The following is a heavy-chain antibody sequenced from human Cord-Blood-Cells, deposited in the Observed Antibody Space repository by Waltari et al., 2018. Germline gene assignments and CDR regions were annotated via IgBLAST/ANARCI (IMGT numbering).Heavy chain of an antibody. Sequence: QVQLVQSGAEVKKPGSSVKVSCKASGGTFSSYAISWVRQAPGQGLEWMGGIIPIFGTANYAKKLQGRVTITADESTSTAYMELSSLRSEDTAVYYCAREPYDYVWGSYRGFDPWGQGTLVTVSS. CDR2: IIPIFGTA. CDR1: GGTFSSYA. V-gene: IGHV1-69*01. D-gene: IGHD3-16*02. CDR3: AREPYDYVWGSYRGFDP. J-gene: IGHJ5*02.